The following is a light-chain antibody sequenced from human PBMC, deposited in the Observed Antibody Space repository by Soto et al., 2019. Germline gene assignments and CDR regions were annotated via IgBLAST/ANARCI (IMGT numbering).Light chain of an antibody. CDR1: QDINIY. J-gene: IGKJ4*01. V-gene: IGKV1-39*01. CDR2: TAS. CDR3: QQSHSTPLT. Sequence: DIQMTQSPSSLSASVGDRVTITCRASQDINIYLNWYQQRPGKAPNLLIYTASSLQSGVPSRFSGSGSATDFSLTLTSLQPEDFATYFCQQSHSTPLTFGGGTKVEIK.